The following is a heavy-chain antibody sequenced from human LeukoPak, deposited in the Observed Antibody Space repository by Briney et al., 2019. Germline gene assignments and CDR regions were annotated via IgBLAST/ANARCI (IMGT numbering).Heavy chain of an antibody. Sequence: GGSLRLSCAASGFTFSGYWMDCVRQTPEKGLEWVANIRPDGSEIYYVDSVKGRFTISRDNAKNSLYLQMNSLRAEDTAVYYCTRSLDYWGQGTLVTVSS. CDR2: IRPDGSEI. CDR3: TRSLDY. D-gene: IGHD2-15*01. V-gene: IGHV3-7*02. J-gene: IGHJ4*02. CDR1: GFTFSGYW.